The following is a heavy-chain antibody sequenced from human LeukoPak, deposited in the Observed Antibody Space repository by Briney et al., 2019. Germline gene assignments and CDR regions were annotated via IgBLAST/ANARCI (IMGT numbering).Heavy chain of an antibody. J-gene: IGHJ5*01. CDR1: GGSISSYY. CDR3: ARDAAGEGRLVITWFDS. V-gene: IGHV4-4*07. Sequence: SETLSLTCTVSGGSISSYYWSWIRQPAGKGLEWIGRIYTSGSTNYNPSLKSRVTMSVDTSKNQFSLKLSSVTAADTAVYYCARDAAGEGRLVITWFDSWGQGTLVTVSS. D-gene: IGHD3-22*01. CDR2: IYTSGST.